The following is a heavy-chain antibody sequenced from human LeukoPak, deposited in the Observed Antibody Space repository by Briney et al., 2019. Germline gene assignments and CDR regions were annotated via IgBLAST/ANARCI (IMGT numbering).Heavy chain of an antibody. Sequence: GGSLRLSCAASGFTVGYNYISWVRQAPGKGLEWVSLIYSAGDTFYSDSVRGRFTISRDNSKNTLYLQMNSLRAEDTAFYYCARDSSSFPNYFDLWGPGTLVTVSS. CDR3: ARDSSSFPNYFDL. CDR2: IYSAGDT. CDR1: GFTVGYNY. V-gene: IGHV3-53*01. D-gene: IGHD2/OR15-2a*01. J-gene: IGHJ4*02.